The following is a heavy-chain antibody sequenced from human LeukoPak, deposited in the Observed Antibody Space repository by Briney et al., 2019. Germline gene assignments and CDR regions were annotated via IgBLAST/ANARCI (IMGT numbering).Heavy chain of an antibody. Sequence: PGGSLRLSCAASGFTFSSYGIHWVRQAPGKGLEWVAFIRHDGSNEFYADSVKGRFTISRDNSKNTLYLQMNSLRAEDTAVYYCAKGAAAGLYFDYWGQGTLVTVSS. CDR1: GFTFSSYG. V-gene: IGHV3-30*02. CDR3: AKGAAAGLYFDY. D-gene: IGHD6-13*01. J-gene: IGHJ4*02. CDR2: IRHDGSNE.